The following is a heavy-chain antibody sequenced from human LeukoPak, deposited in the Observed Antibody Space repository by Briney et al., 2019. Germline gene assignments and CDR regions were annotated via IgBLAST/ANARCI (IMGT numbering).Heavy chain of an antibody. CDR1: GFTFDDYG. V-gene: IGHV3-20*04. D-gene: IGHD6-19*01. CDR2: INWNGGST. J-gene: IGHJ4*02. CDR3: ARDVGPDSSGWETLDY. Sequence: GGSLRLSCAASGFTFDDYGMSWVRQAPGKGLEWVSGINWNGGSTGYADSVKGRFTISRDNAKNSLYLQMNSLRAEDTAVYYCARDVGPDSSGWETLDYWGQGTLVTVSS.